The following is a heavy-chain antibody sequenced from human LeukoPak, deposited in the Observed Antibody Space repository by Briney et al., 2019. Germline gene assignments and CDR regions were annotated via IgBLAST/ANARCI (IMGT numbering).Heavy chain of an antibody. CDR3: ARGRSTSGYASYYYGMDV. CDR1: GDSIISGGYY. CDR2: IFYSGST. V-gene: IGHV4-31*03. D-gene: IGHD3-22*01. J-gene: IGHJ6*02. Sequence: PSETLSLTCTVSGDSIISGGYYWSWIRQLPGKGLEWIGYIFYSGSTYYNPSPKSRVSISIDTSKNQFSLKLSSVTAADTAVYYCARGRSTSGYASYYYGMDVWGQGTTVTVSS.